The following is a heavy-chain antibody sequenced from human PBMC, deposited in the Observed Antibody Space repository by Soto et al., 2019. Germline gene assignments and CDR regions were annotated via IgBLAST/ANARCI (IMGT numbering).Heavy chain of an antibody. CDR3: ARPSDYGDTGSWFDP. CDR1: GYTFTSYY. D-gene: IGHD4-17*01. Sequence: QVQLVQSGAEVKKPGASVKVSCKASGYTFTSYYMHWVRQAPGQGFEWMGIINPSGGSTSYAQKFQGRVTMTRDTSTSTVYMELSSLRSEDTAVYYCARPSDYGDTGSWFDPWGQGTLVTVSS. CDR2: INPSGGST. J-gene: IGHJ5*02. V-gene: IGHV1-46*01.